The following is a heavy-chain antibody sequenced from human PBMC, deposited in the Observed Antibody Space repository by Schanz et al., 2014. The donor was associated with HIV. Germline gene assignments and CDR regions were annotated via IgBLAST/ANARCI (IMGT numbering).Heavy chain of an antibody. V-gene: IGHV3-9*01. J-gene: IGHJ4*02. CDR1: GFIFDDYA. CDR3: ANEEVPNDY. CDR2: ISWNSGSI. Sequence: EVQLVESGGGLVQPGRSLRLSCAASGFIFDDYAMYWVRQVPGKGLEWVSGISWNSGSIGYVDSVKGRFTISRDTAKNSLYLQMNSLRAEDTAVYYCANEEVPNDYWGQGTLVTVSS.